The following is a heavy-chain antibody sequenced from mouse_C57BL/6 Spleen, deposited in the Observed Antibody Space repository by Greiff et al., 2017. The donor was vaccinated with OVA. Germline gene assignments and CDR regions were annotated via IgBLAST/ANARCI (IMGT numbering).Heavy chain of an antibody. CDR1: GYTFTSYG. CDR3: ARSQLGLGYFDY. CDR2: IYPRSGNT. V-gene: IGHV1-81*01. J-gene: IGHJ2*01. D-gene: IGHD4-1*02. Sequence: QVQLKQSGAELARPGASVKLSCKASGYTFTSYGISWVKQRTGQGLEWIGEIYPRSGNTYYNEKFKGKATLTADKSSSTAYLELRSLTSEDSAVYFCARSQLGLGYFDYWGQGTTLTVSS.